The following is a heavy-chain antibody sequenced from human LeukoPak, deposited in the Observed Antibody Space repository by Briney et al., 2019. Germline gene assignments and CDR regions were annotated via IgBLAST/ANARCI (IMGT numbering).Heavy chain of an antibody. D-gene: IGHD5-12*01. J-gene: IGHJ4*02. Sequence: GGSLRLSCATSGLTFGSYAMSWVRQAPGKGLQWVSTIGEGGDSTYYADSVKGRFTISRDNSKNTLYLRMNSLKAEDTAVYYCANGARGYDYGFDYWGQGTLVTVSS. CDR1: GLTFGSYA. V-gene: IGHV3-23*01. CDR2: IGEGGDST. CDR3: ANGARGYDYGFDY.